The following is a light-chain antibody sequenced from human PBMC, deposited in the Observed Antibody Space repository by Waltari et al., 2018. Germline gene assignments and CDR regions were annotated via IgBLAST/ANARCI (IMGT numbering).Light chain of an antibody. CDR2: DFN. CDR3: SSYTPSSTSPYV. Sequence: QSALTQPASVSGSPGQSITLPCTGSSSDVGGNDYVSWYQHHPGKAPKLFIFDFNERPPGVCSRFAGAKSGNAASLTISGLQAEDEADYYCSSYTPSSTSPYVFGTGTTVTVL. CDR1: SSDVGGNDY. V-gene: IGLV2-14*03. J-gene: IGLJ1*01.